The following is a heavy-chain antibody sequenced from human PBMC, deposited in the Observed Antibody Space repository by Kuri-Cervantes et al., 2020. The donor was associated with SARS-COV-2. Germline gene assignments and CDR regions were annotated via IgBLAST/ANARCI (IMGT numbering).Heavy chain of an antibody. CDR1: GFTFSSYG. D-gene: IGHD3-3*01. J-gene: IGHJ6*02. V-gene: IGHV3-30*18. Sequence: GGSLRHSCAASGFTFSSYGMHWVRQAPGKGLEWVAVISYDGSNKYYADSVKGRFTISRDNSKNTLYLQMNSLRAEDTAVYYCAKEEKVLRFLEWLGGMDVWGQGTTVTVSS. CDR3: AKEEKVLRFLEWLGGMDV. CDR2: ISYDGSNK.